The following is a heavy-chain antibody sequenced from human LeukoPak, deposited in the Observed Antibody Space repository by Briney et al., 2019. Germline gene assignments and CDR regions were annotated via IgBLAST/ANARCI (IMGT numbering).Heavy chain of an antibody. D-gene: IGHD2-15*01. J-gene: IGHJ4*02. CDR3: ARRDKGRWVVVVAATGYYFAC. CDR2: INHSGST. CDR1: GGSFSGYY. V-gene: IGHV4-34*01. Sequence: SETLSLTCAVYGGSFSGYYWSWIRQPPGKGLEWIGEINHSGSTNYNPSLKSRVTISVDTSKNQFSLKLSSVTAADTAVYYCARRDKGRWVVVVAATGYYFACWGQGTLVTVSS.